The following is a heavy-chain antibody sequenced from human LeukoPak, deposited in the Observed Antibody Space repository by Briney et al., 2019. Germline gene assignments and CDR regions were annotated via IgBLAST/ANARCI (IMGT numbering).Heavy chain of an antibody. CDR2: IKQDGSEK. CDR1: GFTFSSYW. J-gene: IGHJ4*02. D-gene: IGHD1-26*01. CDR3: ARDHEWELPSPDY. V-gene: IGHV3-7*01. Sequence: SGGSLRLSCAASGFTFSSYWMSWVRQAPGKGLEWVANIKQDGSEKYYVDSVKGRFTISRDNAKNSLYLQMNSLRAEDTAVYYCARDHEWELPSPDYWGQGTLVTVSS.